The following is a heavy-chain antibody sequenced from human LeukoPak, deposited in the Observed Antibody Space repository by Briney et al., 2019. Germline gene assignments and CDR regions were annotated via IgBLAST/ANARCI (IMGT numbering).Heavy chain of an antibody. CDR2: VYSTGTT. V-gene: IGHV4-39*02. J-gene: IGHJ4*02. CDR3: ATLFYDFWGGSGKPDF. Sequence: SETLSLTCSVSGGSISSRNYHWGWIRQSPGKSLEWIGSVYSTGTTYYNPSFKTRVTISVDTSKSHFSLRLSSVTAADTAVYYCATLFYDFWGGSGKPDFWGQGTLVTISS. CDR1: GGSISSRNYH. D-gene: IGHD3-3*01.